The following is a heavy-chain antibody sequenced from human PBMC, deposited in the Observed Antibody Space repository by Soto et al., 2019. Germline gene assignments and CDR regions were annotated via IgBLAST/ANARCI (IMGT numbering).Heavy chain of an antibody. D-gene: IGHD2-2*01. CDR1: GYTFTSHD. V-gene: IGHV1-8*01. Sequence: QVQLVQSGAEVKKPGASVKVSCKTSGYTFTSHDINWVRQATVQGLEWMGWMNTNSGNTGYAQRFQGRLTMTRDTSISTAYMELSSLISEDTAVYYCARGSPVVPAATDHWGQGTLVTVSS. CDR3: ARGSPVVPAATDH. J-gene: IGHJ4*02. CDR2: MNTNSGNT.